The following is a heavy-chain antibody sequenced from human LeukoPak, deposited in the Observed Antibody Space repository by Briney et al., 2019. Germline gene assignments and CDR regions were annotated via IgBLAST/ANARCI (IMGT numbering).Heavy chain of an antibody. CDR3: ARAHRQLERLGIYYFDY. CDR1: GGTFSNHA. V-gene: IGHV1-69*13. D-gene: IGHD1-1*01. J-gene: IGHJ4*02. Sequence: SVKVSCKASGGTFSNHAVSWVRQAPGQGLEWMGGIIPIFGTANYAQKFQGRVTITADESTSTAYMELSSLRSEDTAVYYCARAHRQLERLGIYYFDYWGQGTLVTVSS. CDR2: IIPIFGTA.